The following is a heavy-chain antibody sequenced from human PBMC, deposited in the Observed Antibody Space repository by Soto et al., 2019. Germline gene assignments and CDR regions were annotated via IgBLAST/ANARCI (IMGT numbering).Heavy chain of an antibody. Sequence: GGSLRLSCGAFGFTFSSFEMNWVRQAPLKGPEWLSFINSRGSTTYYADSVRGRFTISRDNAKNLVFLQMNSLRAEDTAVYYCARVGATARTPLDYWGQGTLVTVSS. CDR1: GFTFSSFE. CDR3: ARVGATARTPLDY. J-gene: IGHJ4*02. D-gene: IGHD1-26*01. V-gene: IGHV3-48*03. CDR2: INSRGSTT.